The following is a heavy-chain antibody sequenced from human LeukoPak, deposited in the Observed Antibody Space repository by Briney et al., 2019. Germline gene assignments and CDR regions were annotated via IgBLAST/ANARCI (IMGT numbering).Heavy chain of an antibody. V-gene: IGHV3-30*02. CDR1: GFTFSSYG. CDR3: AKGGKSQLDDAFDI. Sequence: PGGSLRLSCAASGFTFSSYGMHWVRQAPGKGLEWVAVTWYDASKAYYVESVKGRFTISRDNSRNTMYLEMNSLRPEDTAIYFCAKGGKSQLDDAFDIWGQGTKVTVSS. D-gene: IGHD1-1*01. J-gene: IGHJ3*02. CDR2: TWYDASKA.